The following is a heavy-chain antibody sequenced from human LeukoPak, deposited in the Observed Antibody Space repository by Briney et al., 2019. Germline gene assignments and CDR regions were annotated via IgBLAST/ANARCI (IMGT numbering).Heavy chain of an antibody. V-gene: IGHV4-39*07. J-gene: IGHJ2*01. CDR2: ISYSGDT. D-gene: IGHD3-16*01. CDR3: ARHRRGNWYFDL. Sequence: SETLSLICTVSGGSISSNDFWWGCIREPPGEELEWIGSISYSGDTYYNPSRKSRVAMSVDTSRNQFSLKLSSVTAADTAVYYCARHRRGNWYFDLWGRGTLVTVSS. CDR1: GGSISSNDFW.